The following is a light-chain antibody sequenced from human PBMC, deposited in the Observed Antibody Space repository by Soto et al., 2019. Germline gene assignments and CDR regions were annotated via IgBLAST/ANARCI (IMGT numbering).Light chain of an antibody. Sequence: EIVMTQSPATLSVSPGERATLSCRASQSVGSDLAWYQQKPGQAPRLLIHGASNRATGIPARFSGVGSGTEFTLTISSLQSEDFGVYYCQQYNKWPQTFGQGTRLEIK. V-gene: IGKV3-15*01. J-gene: IGKJ5*01. CDR2: GAS. CDR3: QQYNKWPQT. CDR1: QSVGSD.